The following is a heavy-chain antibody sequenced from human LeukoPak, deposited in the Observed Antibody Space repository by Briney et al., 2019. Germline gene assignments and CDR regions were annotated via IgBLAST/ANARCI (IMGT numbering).Heavy chain of an antibody. J-gene: IGHJ5*02. CDR3: ARGMAYWSDP. CDR2: IYYSGST. Sequence: SETLSLTCTVSGGSVSSYYWSWIRQPPGKGLEWIGYIYYSGSTNYNPSLKSRVTISVDTSKNQFSLKLSSVTAADTAVYYCARGMAYWSDPWGQGTLVTVSS. D-gene: IGHD2-8*01. V-gene: IGHV4-59*02. CDR1: GGSVSSYY.